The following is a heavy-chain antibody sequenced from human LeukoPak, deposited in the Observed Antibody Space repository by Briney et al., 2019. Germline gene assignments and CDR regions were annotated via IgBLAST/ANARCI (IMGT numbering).Heavy chain of an antibody. Sequence: PSETLSLTCTVSGGSIRSSNYYWGWIRQPPGKGLEWIGSIYHSGSTNYNPSLKSRVTISVDKSKNQFSLKLSSVTAADTAVYYCARVRYYDFWSGYYGWGNYYGTDVWGQGTTVTVSS. J-gene: IGHJ6*02. CDR1: GGSIRSSNYY. CDR3: ARVRYYDFWSGYYGWGNYYGTDV. V-gene: IGHV4-39*07. CDR2: IYHSGST. D-gene: IGHD3-3*01.